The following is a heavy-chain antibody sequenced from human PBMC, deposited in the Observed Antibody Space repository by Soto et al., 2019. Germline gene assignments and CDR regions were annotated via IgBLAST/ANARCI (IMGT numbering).Heavy chain of an antibody. V-gene: IGHV3-33*01. CDR1: GFTFSSYG. D-gene: IGHD1-26*01. J-gene: IGHJ4*02. CDR2: IWYDGSNK. CDR3: ARDRGRGATRTFDY. Sequence: GGSLRLSCAASGFTFSSYGMHWVRQAPGKGLEWVAVIWYDGSNKYYADSVKGRFTISRDNSKNTLYLQMNSLRAEDTAVYYCARDRGRGATRTFDYWGQGTLVTVSS.